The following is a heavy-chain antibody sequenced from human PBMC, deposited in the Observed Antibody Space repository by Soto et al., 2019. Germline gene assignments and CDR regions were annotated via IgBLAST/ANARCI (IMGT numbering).Heavy chain of an antibody. J-gene: IGHJ4*02. V-gene: IGHV3-64*01. D-gene: IGHD2-2*01. Sequence: GGSLRLSCAASGFTFSSYAMHWVRQAPGKGLEYVSAISSNGGSTYYANSVKGRFTISRDNSKNTLYLQMGSLRAEDMAVYYCARDARFDCSSTSCYFDYWGQGTLVTVSS. CDR3: ARDARFDCSSTSCYFDY. CDR2: ISSNGGST. CDR1: GFTFSSYA.